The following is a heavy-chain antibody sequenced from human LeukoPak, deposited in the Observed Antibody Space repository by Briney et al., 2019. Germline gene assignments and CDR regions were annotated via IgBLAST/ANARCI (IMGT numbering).Heavy chain of an antibody. D-gene: IGHD5-12*01. J-gene: IGHJ4*02. Sequence: GGSLRLSCAASGFTFSSYAMSWVRQAPGKGLEWVSAISGSGGSTYYADSVKGRFTISRDNSKNTLYLQMNSLRAEDTAVYYSAKASVDWYYFDYWGQGTLVTVSS. V-gene: IGHV3-23*01. CDR3: AKASVDWYYFDY. CDR1: GFTFSSYA. CDR2: ISGSGGST.